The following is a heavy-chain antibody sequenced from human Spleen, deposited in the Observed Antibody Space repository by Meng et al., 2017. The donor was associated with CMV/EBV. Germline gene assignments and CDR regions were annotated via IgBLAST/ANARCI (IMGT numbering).Heavy chain of an antibody. J-gene: IGHJ3*02. D-gene: IGHD2-2*01. CDR1: GFTFDDYA. CDR2: IDGSGRRT. Sequence: GESLKISCAASGFTFDDYAMHWVRQAPGKGLEWVASIDGSGRRTYYADSVKGRFTISRDNSKNTLSLQMNSLRAEDTAVYYCTKDGGYSRSNNWYAAFDIWGQGTMVTVSS. V-gene: IGHV3-23*01. CDR3: TKDGGYSRSNNWYAAFDI.